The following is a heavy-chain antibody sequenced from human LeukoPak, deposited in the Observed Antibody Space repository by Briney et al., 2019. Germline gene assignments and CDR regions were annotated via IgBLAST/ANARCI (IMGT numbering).Heavy chain of an antibody. CDR3: ARDSRSGGSYYWFDP. Sequence: SETLSLTCTVSGGSISSYYWSWIRQPPGRGLEWIGYIYYSGSINYNPSLKSRVTISVDTSKNQFSLKLSSVTAADTAVYYCARDSRSGGSYYWFDPWGQGTLVTVSS. J-gene: IGHJ5*02. D-gene: IGHD1-26*01. CDR2: IYYSGSI. CDR1: GGSISSYY. V-gene: IGHV4-59*01.